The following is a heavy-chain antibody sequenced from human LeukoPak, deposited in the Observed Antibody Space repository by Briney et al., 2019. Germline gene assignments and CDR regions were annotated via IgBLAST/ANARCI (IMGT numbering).Heavy chain of an antibody. CDR2: IYYSGST. V-gene: IGHV4-30-4*01. J-gene: IGHJ4*02. Sequence: SETLSFTCTVSGGSISSGDYYWNWIRQPPGKGLEWIGYIYYSGSTYYNPSLKSRVTISVDTSKNQFSLKLSSVTAADTAVYYCARGGYYYEADYWGQGTLVTVSS. CDR1: GGSISSGDYY. D-gene: IGHD3-22*01. CDR3: ARGGYYYEADY.